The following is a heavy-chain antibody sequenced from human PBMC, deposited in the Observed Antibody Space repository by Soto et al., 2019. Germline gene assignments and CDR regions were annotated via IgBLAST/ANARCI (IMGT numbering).Heavy chain of an antibody. Sequence: SETLSLTCTVSGGSISSYYWSWIRQPPGKGLEWIGYIYYSGSTNYNPSLKSRVTISVDTSKNQFSLKLSSVTAADTAVYYCARVVVVPAARWYYYYGMDVWGQGTSVTVSS. CDR3: ARVVVVPAARWYYYYGMDV. D-gene: IGHD2-2*01. CDR2: IYYSGST. CDR1: GGSISSYY. V-gene: IGHV4-59*01. J-gene: IGHJ6*02.